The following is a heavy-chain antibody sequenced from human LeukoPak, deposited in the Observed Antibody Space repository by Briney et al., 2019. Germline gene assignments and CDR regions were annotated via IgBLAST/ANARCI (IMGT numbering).Heavy chain of an antibody. D-gene: IGHD3-9*01. CDR3: ARGGYFDWLSRLYYYGMDV. CDR2: IKQDGSEK. CDR1: GFTFSSYW. Sequence: GGSLRLSCAASGFTFSSYWMSWVRQAPGKGLEWVANIKQDGSEKYYVDSVKGRFTISRDNAKNSLYLQMNSLRAEDTAVYYCARGGYFDWLSRLYYYGMDVWGKGTTVTVSS. J-gene: IGHJ6*04. V-gene: IGHV3-7*03.